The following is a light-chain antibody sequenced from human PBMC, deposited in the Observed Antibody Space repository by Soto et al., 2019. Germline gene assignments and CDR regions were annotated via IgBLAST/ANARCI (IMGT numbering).Light chain of an antibody. V-gene: IGLV2-14*01. J-gene: IGLJ2*01. Sequence: QSVLTQPASVSGSPGQSITISCTGTSSDVGTYNYVSWYQQHPGKAPKLMIYAVSNRPSGVSNRFSGSKSGNTASPTISGLQAEDEADYYCSSYTSSSTFVLFGGGTKLTVL. CDR2: AVS. CDR1: SSDVGTYNY. CDR3: SSYTSSSTFVL.